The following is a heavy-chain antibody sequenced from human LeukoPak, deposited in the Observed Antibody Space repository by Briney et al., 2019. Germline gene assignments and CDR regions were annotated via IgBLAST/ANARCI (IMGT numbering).Heavy chain of an antibody. CDR3: ARDWVVAAAGKVGYYFDY. V-gene: IGHV3-21*01. D-gene: IGHD6-13*01. CDR2: IRNNRSNK. Sequence: GGALRLSSVACGFTLSRDIMCCGRQAPGEGGWWGAFIRNNRSNKYYADSVKGRFTISRDNAKNSLYLQMNSLRAEDTAVYYCARDWVVAAAGKVGYYFDYWGQGTLVTVSS. J-gene: IGHJ4*02. CDR1: GFTLSRDI.